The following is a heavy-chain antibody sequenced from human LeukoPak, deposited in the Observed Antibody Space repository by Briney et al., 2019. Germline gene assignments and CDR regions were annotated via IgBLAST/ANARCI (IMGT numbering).Heavy chain of an antibody. V-gene: IGHV1-8*03. CDR3: ARGSTGPRYNWFDP. CDR1: GYTFTSYD. J-gene: IGHJ5*02. CDR2: MNPNSGNT. Sequence: ASVKVSCKASGYTFTSYDINWVRQATGQGLEWMGWMNPNSGNTGYAQKFQGRVTITRNTSISTAYMELSSLRSEDTAVYYCARGSTGPRYNWFDPWGQGTLVTVSS.